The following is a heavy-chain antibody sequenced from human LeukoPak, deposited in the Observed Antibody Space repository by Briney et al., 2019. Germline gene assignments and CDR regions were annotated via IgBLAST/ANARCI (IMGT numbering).Heavy chain of an antibody. D-gene: IGHD4-17*01. CDR3: ARAGTNLGDYDY. CDR1: GGSFSGYY. Sequence: SETLSLTCAVYGGSFSGYYWSWIRQPPGKGLEWIGEINHSGSTNYNPSLKSRITTSVDTSQNQFSLKLTSVTAADTAVYYCARAGTNLGDYDYWGQGTLVTVSS. CDR2: INHSGST. V-gene: IGHV4-34*01. J-gene: IGHJ4*02.